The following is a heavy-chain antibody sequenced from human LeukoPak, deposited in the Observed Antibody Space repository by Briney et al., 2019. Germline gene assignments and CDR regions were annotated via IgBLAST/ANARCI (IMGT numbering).Heavy chain of an antibody. CDR3: ATAPGRAAAGTGFDY. CDR2: ISSSSSSYI. CDR1: GFTFSSYS. Sequence: PGGSLRLSCAASGFTFSSYSMNWVRQAPGKGLEWVSSISSSSSSYIYYADSVKGRFTISRDNAKNSLYLQMNSLRAEDTAVYYCATAPGRAAAGTGFDYWGQGTLVTVSS. D-gene: IGHD6-13*01. V-gene: IGHV3-21*01. J-gene: IGHJ4*02.